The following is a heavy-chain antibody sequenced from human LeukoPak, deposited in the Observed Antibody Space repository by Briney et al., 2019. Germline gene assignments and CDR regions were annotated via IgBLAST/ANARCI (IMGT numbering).Heavy chain of an antibody. J-gene: IGHJ4*02. D-gene: IGHD3-10*01. CDR2: VSPYNGNT. CDR1: GYTFTDYD. V-gene: IGHV1-18*01. CDR3: ARNGRVRRVVKDLFEY. Sequence: ASVKVSCKTSGYTFTDYDITWVRQAPGQGLEWMGRVSPYNGNTYYSQRFQGRVTITKDTSTGTAYMDLRNLRDDDTAMYYCARNGRVRRVVKDLFEYWGQGTLVTVSS.